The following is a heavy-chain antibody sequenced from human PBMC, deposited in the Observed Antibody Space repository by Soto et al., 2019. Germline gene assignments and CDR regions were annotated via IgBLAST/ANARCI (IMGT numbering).Heavy chain of an antibody. Sequence: SETLSLTCAVSGGSISSSNWWSWVRQPPGKGLEWIGYIYYSGSTYYNPSLKSRVTISVDTSKNQFSLKLSSVTAADTAVYYCASLKLGYSTFDPWGQGTLVTVSS. CDR2: IYYSGST. CDR1: GGSISSSNW. V-gene: IGHV4-30-4*01. D-gene: IGHD5-18*01. CDR3: ASLKLGYSTFDP. J-gene: IGHJ5*02.